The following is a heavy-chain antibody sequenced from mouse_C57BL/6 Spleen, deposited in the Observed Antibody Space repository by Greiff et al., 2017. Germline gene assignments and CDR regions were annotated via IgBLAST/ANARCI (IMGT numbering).Heavy chain of an antibody. CDR2: IYWDDDK. CDR3: ARTGYGSSPPWFAY. J-gene: IGHJ3*01. D-gene: IGHD1-1*01. V-gene: IGHV8-12*01. CDR1: GFSLSTSGMG. Sequence: QVQLKESGPGILQSSQTLSLTCSFSGFSLSTSGMGVSWIRQPSGKGLEWLAHIYWDDDKRYNPSLKSRLTISKDTSRNQVFLKITSVDTADTATYHCARTGYGSSPPWFAYWGQGTLVTVSA.